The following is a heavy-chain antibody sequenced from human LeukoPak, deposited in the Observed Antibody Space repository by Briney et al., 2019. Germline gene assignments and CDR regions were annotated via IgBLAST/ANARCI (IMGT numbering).Heavy chain of an antibody. D-gene: IGHD3-10*01. CDR2: IIPIFGTA. Sequence: ASVKVSCKASGGTFSSYAISWVRQAPGQGLEWMGGIIPIFGTANYAQKFQGRVTITADESTSTAYMELSSLRSEDTAVYYCAKDPYYYGSGNYFDYWGQGTLVTVSS. CDR1: GGTFSSYA. J-gene: IGHJ4*02. V-gene: IGHV1-69*13. CDR3: AKDPYYYGSGNYFDY.